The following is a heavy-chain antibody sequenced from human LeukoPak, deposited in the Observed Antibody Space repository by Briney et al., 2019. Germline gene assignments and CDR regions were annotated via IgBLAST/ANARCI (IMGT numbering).Heavy chain of an antibody. CDR2: IYYSGST. Sequence: SETLSLTCTVSGGSINSYYWSWIRQPPGKGLEWIGYIYYSGSTKYNPSLKSRVTISVDTSKNQFSLKMSSVTAADTAVYYCARNHGSGRGEWFDPWGQGTLVTVSS. CDR3: ARNHGSGRGEWFDP. D-gene: IGHD3-10*01. J-gene: IGHJ5*02. CDR1: GGSINSYY. V-gene: IGHV4-59*01.